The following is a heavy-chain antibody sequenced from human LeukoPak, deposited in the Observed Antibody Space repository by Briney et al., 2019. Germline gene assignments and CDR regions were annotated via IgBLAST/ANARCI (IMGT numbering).Heavy chain of an antibody. J-gene: IGHJ6*02. V-gene: IGHV1-69*04. Sequence: SVKVSCKASGGTFSSYAISWVRQAPGQGLEWMGRIIPILGIANYAQKFQGRVTITADKSTSTAYMELSSLRSEDTAVYYCARSLIAVAGYYGMDVWGQGTTVTVYS. D-gene: IGHD6-19*01. CDR3: ARSLIAVAGYYGMDV. CDR1: GGTFSSYA. CDR2: IIPILGIA.